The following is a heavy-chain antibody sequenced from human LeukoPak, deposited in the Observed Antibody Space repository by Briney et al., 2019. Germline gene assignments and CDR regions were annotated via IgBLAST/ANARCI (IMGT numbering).Heavy chain of an antibody. CDR2: IYYSGST. CDR3: ARDSDGSSCPDY. V-gene: IGHV4-59*01. Sequence: PSETLSLTCTVSGGSISSYYWSWIRQPPGKGLEWIGYIYYSGSTNHNPSLKSRVTISVDTSKNQFSLKLSSVTAADTAVYYCARDSDGSSCPDYWGQGTLVTVSS. CDR1: GGSISSYY. D-gene: IGHD6-13*01. J-gene: IGHJ4*02.